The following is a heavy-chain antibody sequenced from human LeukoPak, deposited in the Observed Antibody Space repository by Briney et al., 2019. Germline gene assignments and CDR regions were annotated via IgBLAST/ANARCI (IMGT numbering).Heavy chain of an antibody. CDR2: MGGTDGVA. J-gene: IGHJ4*02. CDR1: GFTFCTYA. V-gene: IGHV3-23*01. D-gene: IGHD3-10*01. CDR3: AKWPDYGSGSSLDF. Sequence: GGSLRLSCAASGFTFCTYAIIWVRQAPGKGLEWVSGMGGTDGVAYYADSVKGRFTISRDNSKNTLYLQMSSLRAEDTAVYYCAKWPDYGSGSSLDFWGQGTLVTVSS.